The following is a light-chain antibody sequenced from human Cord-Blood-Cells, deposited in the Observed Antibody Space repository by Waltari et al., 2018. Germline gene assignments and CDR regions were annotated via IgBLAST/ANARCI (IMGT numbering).Light chain of an antibody. CDR2: KAS. CDR3: QQYNSYPLT. Sequence: DIQMTQSPCTLSASVGDRVTITCRASQSISSWLAWYQQKPGKVPKLLIYKASSLESGVPSRFSGSGSGTEFTLTISSLQPDDFATYYCQQYNSYPLTFGGGTKVEIK. CDR1: QSISSW. V-gene: IGKV1-5*03. J-gene: IGKJ4*01.